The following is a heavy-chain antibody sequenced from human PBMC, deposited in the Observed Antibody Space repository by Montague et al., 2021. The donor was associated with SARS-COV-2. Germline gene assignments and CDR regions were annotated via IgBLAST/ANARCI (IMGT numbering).Heavy chain of an antibody. D-gene: IGHD3-22*01. CDR3: VRGGGYYHYGLDV. CDR1: GGSISNYY. Sequence: SETLSLTCTVSGGSISNYYWSWIRQPPGRGLEWIGYIYYSGSTDYSPSLKSRVTISLDTSKNQFSLKVTSVTAADTAVYYCVRGGGYYHYGLDVWGPGTTVTVSS. V-gene: IGHV4-59*01. CDR2: IYYSGST. J-gene: IGHJ6*02.